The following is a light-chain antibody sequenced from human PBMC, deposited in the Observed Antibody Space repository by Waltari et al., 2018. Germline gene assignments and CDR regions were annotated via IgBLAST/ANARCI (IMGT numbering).Light chain of an antibody. Sequence: DRATLSCRASQTVSTIALSWYQQKPGQAPRVLIYSTYNRATGIPDRFSGSGSGTDFTLTINRLAPEDFAMYYCQQYDGIVVTFGGGTKVEI. CDR2: STY. V-gene: IGKV3-20*01. J-gene: IGKJ4*01. CDR3: QQYDGIVVT. CDR1: QTVSTIA.